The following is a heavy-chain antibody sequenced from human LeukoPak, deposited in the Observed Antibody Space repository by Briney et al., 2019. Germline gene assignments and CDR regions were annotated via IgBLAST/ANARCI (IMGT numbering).Heavy chain of an antibody. CDR2: INHSGST. J-gene: IGHJ2*01. CDR3: ARTTAFWYFDL. Sequence: SETLSLTCAVYGGSFSGYYWSWIRQPPGKGLEWIGEINHSGSTNYNPSLKSRATISVDTSKNQFSLKLSSVTAADTAVYYCARTTAFWYFDLRGRGTLVTVSS. CDR1: GGSFSGYY. D-gene: IGHD4-17*01. V-gene: IGHV4-34*01.